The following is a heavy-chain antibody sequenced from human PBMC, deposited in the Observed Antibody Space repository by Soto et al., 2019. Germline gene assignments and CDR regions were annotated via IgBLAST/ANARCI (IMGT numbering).Heavy chain of an antibody. CDR1: GDSISSSNYY. Sequence: QLQLQESGPGLVKPSETLSLTCTVSGDSISSSNYYWGWIRQPPGKGLEWIGSIHYSGSTYYNPSLKSRVTISVDTSKNQFSLKLSSVTATDTAVYYCARRYGYSYAHAWRFDYWGQGTLVIVSS. CDR3: ARRYGYSYAHAWRFDY. J-gene: IGHJ4*02. D-gene: IGHD5-18*01. V-gene: IGHV4-39*01. CDR2: IHYSGST.